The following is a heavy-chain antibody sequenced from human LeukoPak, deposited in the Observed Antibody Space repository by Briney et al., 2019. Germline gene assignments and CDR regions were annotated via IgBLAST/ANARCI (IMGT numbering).Heavy chain of an antibody. Sequence: PGGSLRLSCAASGFTFRTYWMHWVRQAPGKGLVWVSRINSDGTTTNYADSVKGRFTISRDNANNTLYLQMNSLRAEDTAVYYCARGGGYNPWGQGTLVTVSS. V-gene: IGHV3-74*01. J-gene: IGHJ4*02. CDR3: ARGGGYNP. CDR2: INSDGTTT. CDR1: GFTFRTYW. D-gene: IGHD5-24*01.